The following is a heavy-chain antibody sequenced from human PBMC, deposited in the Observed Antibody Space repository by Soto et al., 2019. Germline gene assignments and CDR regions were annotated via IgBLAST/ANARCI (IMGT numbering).Heavy chain of an antibody. CDR3: ARGLGIELSLSQYYYYYYGIDF. V-gene: IGHV4-34*01. D-gene: IGHD3-16*02. CDR2: INHSGST. J-gene: IGHJ6*02. CDR1: GGSFSGYY. Sequence: QVQLQQWGAGLFKPSETLSLTCAVYGGSFSGYYWSWIRQPPGKGLEWIGEINHSGSTNYNPSLQSRVTLSVDTSKNQFSLQLSSVTAADTAVYYCARGLGIELSLSQYYYYYYGIDFWGQGTKVTVSS.